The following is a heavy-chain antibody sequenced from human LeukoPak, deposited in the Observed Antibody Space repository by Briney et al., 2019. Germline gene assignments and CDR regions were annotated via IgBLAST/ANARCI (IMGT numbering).Heavy chain of an antibody. V-gene: IGHV3-21*01. J-gene: IGHJ5*02. CDR1: GFTFSSYG. Sequence: PGGSLRLSCAASGFTFSSYGMSWVRQAPGKGLEWVSSISSSSSYIYYADSVKGRFTISRDNAKNSLYLQMNSLRAEDTAVYYCARPPDTYSSSSGFLAWGQGTLVTVSS. D-gene: IGHD6-6*01. CDR2: ISSSSSYI. CDR3: ARPPDTYSSSSGFLA.